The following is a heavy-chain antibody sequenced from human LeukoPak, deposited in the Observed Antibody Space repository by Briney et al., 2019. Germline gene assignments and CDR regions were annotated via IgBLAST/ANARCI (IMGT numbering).Heavy chain of an antibody. Sequence: GGSLRLSCVGSGFTFDTYEMNWVRQAPGKGLEWLSFISPRGFEIHYAASVEGLFTISRDDAKNTLYLQMTSLRDEDTAVYYCAKGGSQGDCSFGNCYGDYWGQGTLVTASS. D-gene: IGHD2-15*01. V-gene: IGHV3-48*03. CDR2: ISPRGFEI. CDR3: AKGGSQGDCSFGNCYGDY. CDR1: GFTFDTYE. J-gene: IGHJ4*02.